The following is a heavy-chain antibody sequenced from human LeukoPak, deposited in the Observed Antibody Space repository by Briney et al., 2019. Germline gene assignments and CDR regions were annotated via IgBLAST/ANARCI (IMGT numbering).Heavy chain of an antibody. Sequence: SVKVSCKASGGTFSSYAISWVRQAPGQGLEWMGRIIPIFGTANYAQKFQGRVTITTDESTSTAYMELSSLRSEDTAVYYCASGNYYGSGTYVWGKGTTVTVSS. D-gene: IGHD3-10*01. V-gene: IGHV1-69*05. J-gene: IGHJ6*04. CDR2: IIPIFGTA. CDR3: ASGNYYGSGTYV. CDR1: GGTFSSYA.